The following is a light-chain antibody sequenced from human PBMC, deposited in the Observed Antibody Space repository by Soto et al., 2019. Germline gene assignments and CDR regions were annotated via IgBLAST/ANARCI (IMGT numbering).Light chain of an antibody. V-gene: IGKV1-5*03. J-gene: IGKJ4*01. Sequence: DIQMTQSPSTLSASVGDRVTITCRASQSINNWLAWYQQKPGKAPKVLIYKTSTLESGVPSRFSGSGSGTDFTLTITSLQLDDFATYYCKQYDSYPVTFGGGTKVEIK. CDR1: QSINNW. CDR3: KQYDSYPVT. CDR2: KTS.